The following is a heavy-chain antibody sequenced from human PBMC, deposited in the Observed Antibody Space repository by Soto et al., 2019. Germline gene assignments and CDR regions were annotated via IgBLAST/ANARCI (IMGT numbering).Heavy chain of an antibody. CDR1: GGSFSGYY. D-gene: IGHD6-13*01. J-gene: IGHJ6*03. CDR3: ASSPPGSAHSSYDDYYMDV. CDR2: INHSGST. Sequence: SETLSLTYAVYGGSFSGYYWSWIRQPPGKGLEWIGEINHSGSTNYNPSLKSRVTISVDTSKKQFSLKLSFVTAADTAVYSCASSPPGSAHSSYDDYYMDVWGKGTTVTVSS. V-gene: IGHV4-34*01.